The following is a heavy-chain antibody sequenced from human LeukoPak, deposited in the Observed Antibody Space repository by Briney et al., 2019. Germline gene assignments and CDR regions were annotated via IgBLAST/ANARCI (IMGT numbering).Heavy chain of an antibody. CDR2: IYYSGST. CDR1: GYSISSGYY. J-gene: IGHJ5*02. CDR3: ARAEGGDFWSGRNWFDP. V-gene: IGHV4-61*01. D-gene: IGHD3-3*01. Sequence: SETLSLTCAVSGYSISSGYYWGWIRQPPGKGLEWIGYIYYSGSTNYNPSLKSRVTISVDTSKNQFSLKLSSVTAADTAVYYCARAEGGDFWSGRNWFDPWGQGTLVTVSS.